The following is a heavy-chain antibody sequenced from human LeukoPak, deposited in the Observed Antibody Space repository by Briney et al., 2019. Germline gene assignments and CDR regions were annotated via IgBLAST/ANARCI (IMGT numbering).Heavy chain of an antibody. CDR2: ISSSSSYI. J-gene: IGHJ4*02. D-gene: IGHD5-12*01. V-gene: IGHV3-21*01. Sequence: GGSLRLSCAASGFTFSSYSMNWVRQAPGKGLEWVSSISSSSSYIYYADSVKGRFTISRDNAKNSLYLRMNSLRAEDTAVYYCARDDGRGYSGYDFDYWGQGTLVTVSS. CDR3: ARDDGRGYSGYDFDY. CDR1: GFTFSSYS.